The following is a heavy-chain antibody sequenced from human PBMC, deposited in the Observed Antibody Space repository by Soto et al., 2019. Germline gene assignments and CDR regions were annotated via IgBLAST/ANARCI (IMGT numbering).Heavy chain of an antibody. CDR1: GGTFSSYA. J-gene: IGHJ6*02. CDR2: IIPIFGTA. V-gene: IGHV1-69*13. Sequence: SVKVSCKASGGTFSSYAISWVRQAPGQGLEWMGGIIPIFGTANYAQRFQGRVTITADESTSTAYMELSSLRSEDTAVYYCARDRSVVVVAAPTYYYYGMDVWGQGTTVTVSS. D-gene: IGHD2-15*01. CDR3: ARDRSVVVVAAPTYYYYGMDV.